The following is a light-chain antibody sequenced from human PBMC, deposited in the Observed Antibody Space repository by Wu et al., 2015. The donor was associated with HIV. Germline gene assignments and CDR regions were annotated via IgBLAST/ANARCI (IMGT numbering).Light chain of an antibody. CDR1: QSVTRNY. J-gene: IGKJ4*01. CDR3: QQYGSSPQVT. V-gene: IGKV3-20*01. Sequence: EIVLTQSPGTLSLSPGERAILSCRASQSVTRNYLAWYQQKPGQAPRLLIHGASSRATGIPDRFSGSGSGTDFTLTISRLEPEDFAVYYCQQYGSSPQVTFGGGTKVEIK. CDR2: GAS.